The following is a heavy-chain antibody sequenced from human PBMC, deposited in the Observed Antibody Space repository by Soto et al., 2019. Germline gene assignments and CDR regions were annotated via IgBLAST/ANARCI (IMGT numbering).Heavy chain of an antibody. J-gene: IGHJ4*02. Sequence: GGSLRLSCAASGFTFSSYGMHWVRQAPGKGLEWVAVISYDGSNKYYADSVKGRFTISRDNSKNTLYLQMNSLRAEDTAVYYCAKAPNTVTTSRQIEYFDYWGQGTLVTVSS. CDR3: AKAPNTVTTSRQIEYFDY. D-gene: IGHD4-4*01. V-gene: IGHV3-30*18. CDR1: GFTFSSYG. CDR2: ISYDGSNK.